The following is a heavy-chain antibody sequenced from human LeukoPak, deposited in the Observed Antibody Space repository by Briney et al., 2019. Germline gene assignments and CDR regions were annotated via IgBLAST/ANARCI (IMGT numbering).Heavy chain of an antibody. CDR3: ARLRIVGATIDY. D-gene: IGHD1-26*01. Sequence: SSETLSLTCTVSGGSISSSSYYWGWIRQPPGKGLEGIGGIYYSGSTYYNPSLKSRVTISVDTSKNQFSLKLSSVTAADTAVYYCARLRIVGATIDYWGQGTLVTVSS. CDR1: GGSISSSSYY. J-gene: IGHJ4*02. CDR2: IYYSGST. V-gene: IGHV4-39*01.